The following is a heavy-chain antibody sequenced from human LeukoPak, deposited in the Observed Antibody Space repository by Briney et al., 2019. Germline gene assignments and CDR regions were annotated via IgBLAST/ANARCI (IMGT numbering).Heavy chain of an antibody. CDR1: GFTFSTSW. CDR2: IKQDGSEE. Sequence: GGSLRLSCEASGFTFSTSWMTWVRQAPGKGLEWVPNIKQDGSEEYYVDSVKGRFSISRDNAKNSLYLQMNNLRVEDTAVYYYARDPYDSSGYYYAAFDIWGQGTMVAVSS. J-gene: IGHJ3*02. D-gene: IGHD3-22*01. CDR3: ARDPYDSSGYYYAAFDI. V-gene: IGHV3-7*01.